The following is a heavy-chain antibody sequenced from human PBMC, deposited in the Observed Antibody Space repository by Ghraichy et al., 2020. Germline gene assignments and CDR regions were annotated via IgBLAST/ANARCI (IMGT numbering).Heavy chain of an antibody. Sequence: GGSLRLSCSASGFTISSYAMHWVRQAPGKGLEYVSAINNNGGTTYYADSVKGRFTISRDNSKNKLYLQMSSLGAEDTAVYYCVKDRGSSGWFSDYWGQGTLVTVSS. D-gene: IGHD6-19*01. V-gene: IGHV3-64D*06. J-gene: IGHJ4*02. CDR2: INNNGGTT. CDR3: VKDRGSSGWFSDY. CDR1: GFTISSYA.